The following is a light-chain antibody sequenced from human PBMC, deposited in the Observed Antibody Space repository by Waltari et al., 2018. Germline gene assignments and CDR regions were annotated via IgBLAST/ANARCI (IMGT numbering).Light chain of an antibody. CDR2: DVR. CDR3: GSYTSSSTLV. V-gene: IGLV2-14*03. J-gene: IGLJ1*01. CDR1: NSDVGGSDY. Sequence: QSALTQPASVSGSPGQSITIFCTGTNSDVGGSDYVSWYQQHPGKAPKLMIYDVRTRPSGVSNRFSGSKSGNTASLTISGLQAEDEADYYCGSYTSSSTLVFGTGTKVTVL.